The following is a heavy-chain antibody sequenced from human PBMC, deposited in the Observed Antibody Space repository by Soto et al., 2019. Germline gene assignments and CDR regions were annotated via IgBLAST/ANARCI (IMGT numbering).Heavy chain of an antibody. CDR3: ARPQDCSGGSCNRGNWFDP. CDR1: GGSISSSSYY. J-gene: IGHJ5*02. V-gene: IGHV4-39*01. D-gene: IGHD2-15*01. CDR2: IYYSGST. Sequence: PSETLSLTCTVSGGSISSSSYYWGWIRQPPGKGLEWIGSIYYSGSTYYNPSLKSRVTISVDTSKNQFSLKLSSVTAADTAVYYCARPQDCSGGSCNRGNWFDPWGQGTLVTSPQ.